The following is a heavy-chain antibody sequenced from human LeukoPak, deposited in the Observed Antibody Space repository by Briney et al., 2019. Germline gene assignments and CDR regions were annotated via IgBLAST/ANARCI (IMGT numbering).Heavy chain of an antibody. J-gene: IGHJ5*02. D-gene: IGHD3-10*01. Sequence: SETLSLTCTVSGGSISSYYWSWIRQPPGKGLEWIGYIYYSGSTNYNPSLKSRVTISVDTSKNQFSLKLSSVTAAETAVYYCARDVSNGSGSYWFDPWGQGTLVTVSS. CDR2: IYYSGST. CDR1: GGSISSYY. V-gene: IGHV4-59*01. CDR3: ARDVSNGSGSYWFDP.